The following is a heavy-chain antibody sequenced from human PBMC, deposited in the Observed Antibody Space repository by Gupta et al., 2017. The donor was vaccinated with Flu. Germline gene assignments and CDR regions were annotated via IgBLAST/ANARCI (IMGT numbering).Heavy chain of an antibody. J-gene: IGHJ6*03. CDR2: LNSDGSLS. D-gene: IGHD3-10*01. CDR3: ARGDGSGVMDV. Sequence: EVQLVESGGDLVQPGGSVRVSCAASTFRISDYWMHWVRQAPGQGPLWLSRLNSDGSLSTYADSVRGRFTISRDNTKNTLYLQMNSLRAEDTAVYYCARGDGSGVMDVWGKGTTVTVSS. CDR1: TFRISDYW. V-gene: IGHV3-74*03.